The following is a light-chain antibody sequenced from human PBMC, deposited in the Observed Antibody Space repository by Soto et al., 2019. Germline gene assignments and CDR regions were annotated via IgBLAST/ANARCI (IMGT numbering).Light chain of an antibody. Sequence: EIVMTQSPATLSVSPGDSATLSCRASQTISSNLAWYQQRPGQAPRLLIHGAFTRATGVPARFSGSGSGTEFTLTISSLQSEDFAVYYCQQYHNWPPQYTFGQGTKLQIK. CDR3: QQYHNWPPQYT. V-gene: IGKV3-15*01. CDR2: GAF. CDR1: QTISSN. J-gene: IGKJ2*01.